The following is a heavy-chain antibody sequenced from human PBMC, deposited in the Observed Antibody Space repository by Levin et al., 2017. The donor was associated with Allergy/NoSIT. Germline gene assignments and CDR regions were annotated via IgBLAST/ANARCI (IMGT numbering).Heavy chain of an antibody. CDR1: GGSISSFY. J-gene: IGHJ5*02. CDR2: IYYSGST. CDR3: ARHQANYDYAWGPDACDT. Sequence: SETLSLTCTVSGGSISSFYWSWIRQPPGKNLEWIGYIYYSGSTYYNPSLKSRVTISVDTSKNQLSLRLRPVTAADTAVYYCARHQANYDYAWGPDACDTWGQGTLVTVSS. V-gene: IGHV4-59*08. D-gene: IGHD3-16*01.